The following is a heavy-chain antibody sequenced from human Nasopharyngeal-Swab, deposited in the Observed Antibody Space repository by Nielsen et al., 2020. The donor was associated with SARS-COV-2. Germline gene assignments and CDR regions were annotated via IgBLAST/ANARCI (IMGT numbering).Heavy chain of an antibody. V-gene: IGHV4-59*01. CDR1: GGSISSYY. CDR3: ARYHYDSSGYYYGFDY. CDR2: IYYSGST. Sequence: SETLSLTCTVSGGSISSYYWSWIRQPPGKGLEWIGYIYYSGSTNYNPSLKSRVTISVDTSKNQFSLKLSSVTAADTAVYYCARYHYDSSGYYYGFDYWGQGTLVTVSS. J-gene: IGHJ4*02. D-gene: IGHD3-22*01.